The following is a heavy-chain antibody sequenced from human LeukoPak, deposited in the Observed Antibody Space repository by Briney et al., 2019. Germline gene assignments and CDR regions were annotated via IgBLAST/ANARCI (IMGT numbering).Heavy chain of an antibody. CDR2: IYPGDSNT. CDR1: GYSFTTYW. V-gene: IGHV5-51*01. Sequence: GESLKISCQGSGYSFTTYWIGWVRQMPGKGLEWMGIIYPGDSNTRYSPSFQGQVTISADKSINTAYLQWSSLKASDTAMYYCARHHSGSWPLDYWGQGTLVTVSS. D-gene: IGHD6-13*01. CDR3: ARHHSGSWPLDY. J-gene: IGHJ4*02.